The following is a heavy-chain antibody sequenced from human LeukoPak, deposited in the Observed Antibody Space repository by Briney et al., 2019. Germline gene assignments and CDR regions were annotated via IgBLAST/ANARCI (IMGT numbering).Heavy chain of an antibody. D-gene: IGHD6-19*01. CDR1: GFTFTSYA. V-gene: IGHV3-23*01. CDR2: ISASGSGT. J-gene: IGHJ4*02. Sequence: GESLRLSCEASGFTFTSYAMHWVRQAPGKGLEWVSSISASGSGTFYTDSMSGRFTISRDNAKKTLFLQMKNLRLGDTALYYCAKGRDTSGRQNFDFWGQGTLVTVSS. CDR3: AKGRDTSGRQNFDF.